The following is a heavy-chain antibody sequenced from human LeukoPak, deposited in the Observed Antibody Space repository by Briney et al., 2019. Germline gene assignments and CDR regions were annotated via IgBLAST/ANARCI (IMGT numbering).Heavy chain of an antibody. CDR2: ISSSSSYI. J-gene: IGHJ6*03. Sequence: PGGSLRLSCAASGFTFRTYCMSWVRQAPGKGLEWVSSISSSSSYIYYADSVKGRFTISRDNAKNSLYLQMNSLRAEDTAVYYCARDRRYYDSSPPGYMDVWGKGTTVTVSS. V-gene: IGHV3-21*01. D-gene: IGHD3-22*01. CDR3: ARDRRYYDSSPPGYMDV. CDR1: GFTFRTYC.